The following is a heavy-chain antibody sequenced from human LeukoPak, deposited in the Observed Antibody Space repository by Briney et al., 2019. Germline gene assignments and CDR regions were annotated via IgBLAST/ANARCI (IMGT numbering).Heavy chain of an antibody. CDR1: GFSFSDYY. CDR3: ARDGAYDDASVYRVDF. J-gene: IGHJ4*02. D-gene: IGHD3-16*01. CDR2: ISHSGATV. V-gene: IGHV3-11*01. Sequence: PGGSLRLSCRASGFSFSDYYMNWFRQTPEKGLEWLSYISHSGATVQYADSVRGRFTVSRDNDKNSLYLQMNSLRVEDTAVYYCARDGAYDDASVYRVDFWGQGTLVTVSS.